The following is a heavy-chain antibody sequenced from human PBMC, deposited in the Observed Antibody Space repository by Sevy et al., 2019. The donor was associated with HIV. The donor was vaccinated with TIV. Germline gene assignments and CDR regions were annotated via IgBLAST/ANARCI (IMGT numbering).Heavy chain of an antibody. CDR3: AKDYYDSSGHTGDAFDI. CDR2: ISGSGGST. Sequence: GGSLRLSCAASGFTFSGYAMSWVRQAPGKGLEWVSAISGSGGSTYYADSVKGRFTISRDNSKNTLYLQMNSLRAEDTAVYYCAKDYYDSSGHTGDAFDIWGQGTMVTVSS. CDR1: GFTFSGYA. J-gene: IGHJ3*02. V-gene: IGHV3-23*01. D-gene: IGHD3-22*01.